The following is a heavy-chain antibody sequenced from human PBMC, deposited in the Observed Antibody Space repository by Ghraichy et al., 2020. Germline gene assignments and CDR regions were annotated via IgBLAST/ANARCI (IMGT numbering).Heavy chain of an antibody. D-gene: IGHD4-17*01. V-gene: IGHV3-23*01. CDR3: ALPRYGDYEFDY. Sequence: GSLRLSCAASGFTFSNYWMSWVRQGPGKGLEWVSAISGSGGNTYYADSVKGRFTISRDNSKNTLYLQMNSLRAEDTAVYYCALPRYGDYEFDYWGQGTLVTVSS. CDR1: GFTFSNYW. CDR2: ISGSGGNT. J-gene: IGHJ4*02.